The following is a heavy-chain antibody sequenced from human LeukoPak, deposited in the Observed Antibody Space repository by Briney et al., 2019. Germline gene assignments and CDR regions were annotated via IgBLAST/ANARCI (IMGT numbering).Heavy chain of an antibody. V-gene: IGHV1-2*02. D-gene: IGHD3-10*01. Sequence: ASVKVSCKASGYTFTGYYMHWVRQAPGQGLEWMGWINPNSGGTNYAQKFQGRVTMTRDTSISTAYMELSRLRSDDTAVYYCARERLVRGVHHNWFDPWGQGTLVTVSS. CDR3: ARERLVRGVHHNWFDP. CDR2: INPNSGGT. CDR1: GYTFTGYY. J-gene: IGHJ5*02.